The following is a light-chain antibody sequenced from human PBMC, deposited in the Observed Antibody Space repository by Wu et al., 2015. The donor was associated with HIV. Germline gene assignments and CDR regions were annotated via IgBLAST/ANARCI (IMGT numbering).Light chain of an antibody. Sequence: EIVLTQSPATLSLSPGERATLSCRASQSVSSYLAWYQQKPGQAPRLLIYDASNRATGIPARFSGSGSGTDFTLTISSLEPEDFAVYYCHQYGYSPPTFGQGTKVEIK. CDR1: QSVSSY. J-gene: IGKJ1*01. CDR3: HQYGYSPPT. V-gene: IGKV3-11*01. CDR2: DAS.